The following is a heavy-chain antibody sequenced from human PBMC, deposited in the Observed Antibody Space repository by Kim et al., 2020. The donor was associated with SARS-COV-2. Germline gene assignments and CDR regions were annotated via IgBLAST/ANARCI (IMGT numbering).Heavy chain of an antibody. D-gene: IGHD3-10*01. Sequence: GGSLRLSCAASGFTFSSYGMHWVRQAPGKGLEWVAVISYDGSNKYYADSVKGRFTISRDNSKNTLYLQMNSLRAEDTAVYYCAKDLLRGGPDYWGQGTLVTVSS. CDR1: GFTFSSYG. V-gene: IGHV3-30*18. J-gene: IGHJ4*02. CDR3: AKDLLRGGPDY. CDR2: ISYDGSNK.